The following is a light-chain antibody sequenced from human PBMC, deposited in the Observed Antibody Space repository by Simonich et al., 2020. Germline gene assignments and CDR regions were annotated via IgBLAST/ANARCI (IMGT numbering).Light chain of an antibody. CDR2: WAS. J-gene: IGKJ2*01. CDR3: QQYYSTPYT. Sequence: DIVMNQSPDSLAVSLGERATINFKSSQSVLYSSNNKNYLAWYTQKPGQPPKLLIYWASTRESGVPDRFSGSGSGTDFTLTISSLQAEDVAVYYCQQYYSTPYTFGQGTKLEIK. V-gene: IGKV4-1*01. CDR1: QSVLYSSNNKNY.